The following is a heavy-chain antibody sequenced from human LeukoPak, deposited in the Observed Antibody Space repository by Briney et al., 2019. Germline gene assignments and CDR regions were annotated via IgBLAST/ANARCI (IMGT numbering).Heavy chain of an antibody. CDR2: INHSGST. D-gene: IGHD3-22*01. CDR3: ARQLMIDYYYYYYYMDV. Sequence: SETLSLTCAVYGGSFSGYYWSWIRQPPGKGLEWIGEINHSGSTNYNPSLKSRVTISIDASKNQFSLKLSSVTAADTAVYYCARQLMIDYYYYYYYMDVWGRGTTVTISS. V-gene: IGHV4-34*01. J-gene: IGHJ6*03. CDR1: GGSFSGYY.